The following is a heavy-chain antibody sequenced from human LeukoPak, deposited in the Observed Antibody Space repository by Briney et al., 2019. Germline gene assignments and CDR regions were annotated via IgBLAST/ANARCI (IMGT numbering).Heavy chain of an antibody. Sequence: GGSLRLSCAASGFTFDDYAMHWVRQAPGKGLEWVSGISWNSGSIGYAESVKGRFTISRDNAKNSLYLQMNSLRAEDMALYYCAKDTGLQWLAGSLDYWGQGTLVTVSS. CDR3: AKDTGLQWLAGSLDY. D-gene: IGHD6-19*01. V-gene: IGHV3-9*03. CDR2: ISWNSGSI. J-gene: IGHJ4*02. CDR1: GFTFDDYA.